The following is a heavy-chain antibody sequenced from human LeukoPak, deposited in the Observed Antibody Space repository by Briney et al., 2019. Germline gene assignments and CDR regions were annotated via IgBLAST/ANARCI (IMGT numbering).Heavy chain of an antibody. CDR3: ARAVRIAVAGNFDY. CDR2: INWNGGST. V-gene: IGHV3-20*04. Sequence: GSLRLSCAASGFTFDDYGMSWVRQAPGKGLEWVSGINWNGGSTGYADSVKGRFTISRDNAKNSLYLQMNSLRAEDTALYYCARAVRIAVAGNFDYWGQGTLVTVSS. D-gene: IGHD6-19*01. CDR1: GFTFDDYG. J-gene: IGHJ4*02.